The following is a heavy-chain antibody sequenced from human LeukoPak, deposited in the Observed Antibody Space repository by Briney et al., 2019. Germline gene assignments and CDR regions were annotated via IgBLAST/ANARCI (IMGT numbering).Heavy chain of an antibody. CDR3: AASSYNWNPFDP. Sequence: GESLKISCKGSGYSFTSYWIGWVRQMPGKGLEWMGIIYPGDSDTRYSPSFQGQVTISIDESIATAYLQWSSLKASDTAMYYCAASSYNWNPFDPWGQGTLVTVSS. CDR2: IYPGDSDT. D-gene: IGHD1-20*01. J-gene: IGHJ5*02. CDR1: GYSFTSYW. V-gene: IGHV5-51*01.